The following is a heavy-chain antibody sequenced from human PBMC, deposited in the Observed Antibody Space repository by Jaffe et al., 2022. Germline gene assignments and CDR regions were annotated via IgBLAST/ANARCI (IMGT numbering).Heavy chain of an antibody. CDR3: ARAGEDIVVVPAAISAPPAPGRNYYYYYMDV. V-gene: IGHV1-3*01. D-gene: IGHD2-2*02. Sequence: QVQLVQSGAEVKKPGASVKVSCKASGYTFTSYAMHWVRQAPGQRLEWMGWINAGNGNTKYSQKFQGRVTITRDTSASTAYMELSSLRSEDTAVYYCARAGEDIVVVPAAISAPPAPGRNYYYYYMDVWGKGTTVTVSS. J-gene: IGHJ6*03. CDR2: INAGNGNT. CDR1: GYTFTSYA.